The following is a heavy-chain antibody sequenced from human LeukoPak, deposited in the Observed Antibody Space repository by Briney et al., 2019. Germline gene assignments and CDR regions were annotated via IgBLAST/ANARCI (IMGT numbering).Heavy chain of an antibody. CDR2: ISTYNGNT. CDR3: ARGASYVILTGYSYFDY. CDR1: GYIFTSYG. D-gene: IGHD3-9*01. Sequence: GASVNVSCKASGYIFTSYGISWVRQAPGQGREWMGWISTYNGNTNYTQKFQGRVTMTTDTSTSTAYIELRSLRSDDTAVYYCARGASYVILTGYSYFDYWGQGTLVTVSS. J-gene: IGHJ4*02. V-gene: IGHV1-18*01.